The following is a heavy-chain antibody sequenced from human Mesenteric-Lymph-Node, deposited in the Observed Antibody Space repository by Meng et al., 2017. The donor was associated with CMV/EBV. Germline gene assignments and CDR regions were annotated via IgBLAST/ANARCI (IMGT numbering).Heavy chain of an antibody. J-gene: IGHJ4*02. CDR1: GFTFDDYA. D-gene: IGHD6-13*01. Sequence: GGSLRLSCAASGFTFDDYAMHWVRQAPGKGLEWVSGISWNSGSIGYADSVKGRFTISRDNAKNSLYLQMNGLRAEDTALYYCAKDMGQQLDHCFDYWGQGTLVTVSS. CDR2: ISWNSGSI. V-gene: IGHV3-9*01. CDR3: AKDMGQQLDHCFDY.